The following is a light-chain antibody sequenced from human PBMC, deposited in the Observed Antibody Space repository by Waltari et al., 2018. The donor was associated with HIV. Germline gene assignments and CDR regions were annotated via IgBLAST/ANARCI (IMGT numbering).Light chain of an antibody. Sequence: HSTLTQPPSVSGAPGQRITISCAGNMSNLGAGSAVHWYQQFPGSAPKLRIFLKPIGPLCVRDRCAGSSAAPSASRAISGLQTEDEADYYCQSYDASLSELWVFGGGTRLTVL. CDR2: LKP. CDR1: MSNLGAGSA. CDR3: QSYDASLSELWV. J-gene: IGLJ3*02. V-gene: IGLV1-40*01.